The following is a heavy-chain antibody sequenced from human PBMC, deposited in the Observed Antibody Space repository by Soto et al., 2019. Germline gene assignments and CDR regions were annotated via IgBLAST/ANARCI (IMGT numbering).Heavy chain of an antibody. CDR2: IKSDGSST. J-gene: IGHJ5*02. Sequence: EVQLVEPGGGLVQTGGSLRLSCAASGFTFSGYWMHWVRQAPGKGLVWVSRIKSDGSSTYYADSVKGRFTVSRDNAKKTLYLQMNSLRAEDTAVYYCTRSDWFDPWGQGTLVIVSS. V-gene: IGHV3-74*01. CDR3: TRSDWFDP. D-gene: IGHD2-21*01. CDR1: GFTFSGYW.